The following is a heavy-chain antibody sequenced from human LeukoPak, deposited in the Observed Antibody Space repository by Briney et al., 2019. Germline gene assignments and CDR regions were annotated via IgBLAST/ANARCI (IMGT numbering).Heavy chain of an antibody. J-gene: IGHJ5*02. CDR2: IHHSGST. D-gene: IGHD7-27*01. V-gene: IGHV4-34*01. CDR3: ARKTLTGDPGVDWFDP. Sequence: SEALSLTCAVYGGSFSGYYWSWIRQPPGKGLEWIGEIHHSGSTNYNPSLKSRVTISVDTSKNQFSLKLSSVTAADTAVYYCARKTLTGDPGVDWFDPWGQGTLVTVSS. CDR1: GGSFSGYY.